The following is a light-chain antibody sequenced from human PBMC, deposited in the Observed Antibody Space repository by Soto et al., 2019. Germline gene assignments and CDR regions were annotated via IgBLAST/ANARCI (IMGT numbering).Light chain of an antibody. V-gene: IGLV1-44*01. CDR2: SNN. CDR1: SSNIGSNT. CDR3: AAWDDSLGVFYV. Sequence: QSVLTQPPSASGTPGQRVTISCSGSSSNIGSNTVNWYQQLPGTAPQLLIYSNNQRPSGVPDRFSGPKSGTSASLAISGLQSEDEADYYCAAWDDSLGVFYVFGTGTKVTVL. J-gene: IGLJ1*01.